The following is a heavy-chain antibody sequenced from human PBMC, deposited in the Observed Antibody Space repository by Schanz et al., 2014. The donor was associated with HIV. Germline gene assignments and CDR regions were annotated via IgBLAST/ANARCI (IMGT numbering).Heavy chain of an antibody. CDR3: AKPEYDSRGNSQSHFDY. Sequence: EVQLLDSGGGLVQPRGSLRLSCVASGFTFNNYAMTWVRQAPGKGLEWVSSISESGGRTYYADSVNGRFTISRDNSKNTLYLQMTTLRIDDTAVYYCAKPEYDSRGNSQSHFDYWGQGTLVTVSS. V-gene: IGHV3-23*01. J-gene: IGHJ4*02. D-gene: IGHD3-22*01. CDR1: GFTFNNYA. CDR2: ISESGGRT.